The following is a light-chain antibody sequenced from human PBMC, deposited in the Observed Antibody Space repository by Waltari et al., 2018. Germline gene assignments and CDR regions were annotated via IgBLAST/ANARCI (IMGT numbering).Light chain of an antibody. CDR3: VAWDDSLIGPV. V-gene: IGLV1-44*01. CDR1: SPNIRRHT. CDR2: SNS. J-gene: IGLJ2*01. Sequence: QSVLTQPPSASGTPGQRVTISCSGTSPNIRRHTVYWYQQLPGTAPKLLIYSNSRRPSGVPDRFSGSKSGTSASLAISGLQSEDEADYYCVAWDDSLIGPVFGGGTKLTVL.